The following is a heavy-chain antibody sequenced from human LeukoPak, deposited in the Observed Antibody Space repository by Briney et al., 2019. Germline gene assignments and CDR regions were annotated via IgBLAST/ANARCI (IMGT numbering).Heavy chain of an antibody. J-gene: IGHJ4*02. D-gene: IGHD4-17*01. V-gene: IGHV3-48*04. CDR2: ISSSGSTI. CDR3: ARDGAGDYVLDY. Sequence: GGSLRLSCAASGFTFSTYWMSWVRQAPGKGLEWVSYISSSGSTIYYADSVKGRFTISRDNAKNSLYLQMNSLRAEDTAVYYCARDGAGDYVLDYWGQGTLVTVSS. CDR1: GFTFSTYW.